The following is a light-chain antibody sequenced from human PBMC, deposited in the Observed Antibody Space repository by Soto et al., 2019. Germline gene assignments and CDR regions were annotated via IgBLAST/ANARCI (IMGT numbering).Light chain of an antibody. CDR3: QQYKNLWT. J-gene: IGKJ1*01. V-gene: IGKV1-5*03. Sequence: DIQMTQSPSTLSASVGDRVTITCRASQTISPWLAWYQQKPGKAPKLLIYKASTLESGVPSRFSGSGSGTEFTLTISSLQPDDFATYYCQQYKNLWTFGQGTKVEIK. CDR2: KAS. CDR1: QTISPW.